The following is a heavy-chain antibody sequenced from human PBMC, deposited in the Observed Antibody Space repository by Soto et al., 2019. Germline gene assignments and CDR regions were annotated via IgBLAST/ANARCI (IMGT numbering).Heavy chain of an antibody. J-gene: IGHJ5*02. V-gene: IGHV4-39*01. CDR1: GGSISSSSYY. Sequence: QLQLQESGPGLVKPSETLSLTCTVSGGSISSSSYYWGWIRQPPGKGLEWIGSIYYSGSTYYNPSNKSRVTISVATSKSQYSLNLSSVTAPATPANYCVRIETSGYCSGGSCPTYPVSWGQGTLVTV. D-gene: IGHD2-15*01. CDR3: VRIETSGYCSGGSCPTYPVS. CDR2: IYYSGST.